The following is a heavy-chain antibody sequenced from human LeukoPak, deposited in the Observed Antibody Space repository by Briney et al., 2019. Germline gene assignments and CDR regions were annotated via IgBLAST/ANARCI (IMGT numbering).Heavy chain of an antibody. V-gene: IGHV3-30*18. CDR1: GFTFSSYG. CDR2: ISYDGSNK. J-gene: IGHJ1*01. CDR3: AKDATDSLLLWFGEGPAEYFQH. D-gene: IGHD3-10*01. Sequence: SGGSLRLSFAASGFTFSSYGMHWVRQAPGKGLEWVTVISYDGSNKYYADSVKGRFTISRDNSKNTLYLQMNSLRAEDTAVYYCAKDATDSLLLWFGEGPAEYFQHWGQGTLVTVSS.